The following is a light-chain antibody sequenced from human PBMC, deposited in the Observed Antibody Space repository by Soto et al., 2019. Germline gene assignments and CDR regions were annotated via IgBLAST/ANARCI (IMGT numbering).Light chain of an antibody. CDR2: EVR. V-gene: IGLV2-14*01. CDR3: SSYTSKSSLI. Sequence: QSALTQPASVSGSPGQSITISCAGTMRDVGAYNLVSWYQQHPGKAPQLIIYEVRNRPSGISFRFSGSKSGNTASLSISGLQAEDEADYYCSSYTSKSSLIFGGGTKVTVL. J-gene: IGLJ2*01. CDR1: MRDVGAYNL.